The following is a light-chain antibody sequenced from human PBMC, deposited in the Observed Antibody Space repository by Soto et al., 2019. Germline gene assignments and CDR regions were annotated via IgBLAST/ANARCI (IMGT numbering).Light chain of an antibody. CDR2: VST. CDR3: QSYDSSLRGSRV. J-gene: IGLJ3*02. V-gene: IGLV1-40*01. CDR1: SSNIGAGHD. Sequence: QAVLTQPPSVSGAPGQRVTISCTGSSSNIGAGHDVHWYQQLPGTAPKLLIYVSTNRPSGVPDRFSGSRSGTSASLAITGLQAEDEADYYCQSYDSSLRGSRVFGGGTQLTVL.